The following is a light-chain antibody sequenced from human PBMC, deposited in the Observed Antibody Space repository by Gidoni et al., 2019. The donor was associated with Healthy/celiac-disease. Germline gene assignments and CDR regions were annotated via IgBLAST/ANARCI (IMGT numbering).Light chain of an antibody. Sequence: GDRVTITCQASQDISNYLNWYQQKPGKAPKLLIYDASNLETGVPSRFSGSGSGTDFTFTISSLQPEDIATYYCQQYDNLLEITFGPGTKVEIK. CDR3: QQYDNLLEIT. CDR2: DAS. CDR1: QDISNY. J-gene: IGKJ3*01. V-gene: IGKV1-33*01.